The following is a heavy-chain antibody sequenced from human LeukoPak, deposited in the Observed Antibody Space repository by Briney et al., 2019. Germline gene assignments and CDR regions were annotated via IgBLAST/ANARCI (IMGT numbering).Heavy chain of an antibody. D-gene: IGHD5-12*01. CDR2: ISSSSSTI. Sequence: GGSLRLSCAASGFTFSSYSMNWVRQAPGKGLGWVSYISSSSSTIYYADSVKGRFTISRDNAKNSLYLQMNSLRDEDTAVYYCARDRRVATRSTFDYWGQGTLVTVSS. J-gene: IGHJ4*02. CDR3: ARDRRVATRSTFDY. V-gene: IGHV3-48*02. CDR1: GFTFSSYS.